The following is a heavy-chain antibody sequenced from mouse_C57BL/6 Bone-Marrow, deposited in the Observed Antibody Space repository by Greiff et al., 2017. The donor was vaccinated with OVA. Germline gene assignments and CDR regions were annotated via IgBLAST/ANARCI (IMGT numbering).Heavy chain of an antibody. CDR1: GFTFSSYA. CDR2: ISSGGDYI. V-gene: IGHV5-9-1*02. CDR3: TRDRGSTVVRGYFDY. D-gene: IGHD2-2*01. J-gene: IGHJ2*01. Sequence: EVQLVESGEGLVKPGGSLKLSCAASGFTFSSYAMSWVRQTPEKRLEWVAYISSGGDYIYYADTVKGRFTISRDNARNTLYLQMSSLKSEDTAMYYCTRDRGSTVVRGYFDYWGQGTTLTVSS.